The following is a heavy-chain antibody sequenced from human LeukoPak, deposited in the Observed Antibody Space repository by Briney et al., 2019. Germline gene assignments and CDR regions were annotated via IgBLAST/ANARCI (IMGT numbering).Heavy chain of an antibody. D-gene: IGHD4-17*01. Sequence: GGSLRLSCAASRFSFTSHVMSWVRQAPGKGLEWVSAISGSGGSTYYADSVKGRFTISRDNSKNTLYLQMNSLRAEDTAVYYCAKEAYGDSFFDYWGQGTLVTVSS. CDR1: RFSFTSHV. V-gene: IGHV3-23*01. CDR3: AKEAYGDSFFDY. J-gene: IGHJ4*02. CDR2: ISGSGGST.